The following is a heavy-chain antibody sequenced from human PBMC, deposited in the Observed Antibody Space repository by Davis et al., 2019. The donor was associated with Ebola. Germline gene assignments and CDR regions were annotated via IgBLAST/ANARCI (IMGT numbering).Heavy chain of an antibody. V-gene: IGHV3-74*01. CDR3: ARGSGYSCGYEGMDV. J-gene: IGHJ6*04. CDR1: GFTFSSHW. CDR2: INGDGRRT. Sequence: GESLKISCAASGFTFSSHWMHWVRQAPGKGLVWVSRINGDGRRTNYADSVKGRFTISRDNAKNTLYLQMNSLRAEDTAVYCCARGSGYSCGYEGMDVWGKGTTVTVSS. D-gene: IGHD5-18*01.